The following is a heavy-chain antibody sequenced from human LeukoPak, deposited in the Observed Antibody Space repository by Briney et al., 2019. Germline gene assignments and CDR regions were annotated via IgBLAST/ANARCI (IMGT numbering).Heavy chain of an antibody. V-gene: IGHV3-48*04. CDR2: ISASTSTI. D-gene: IGHD3-22*01. Sequence: GGSLRLSCAASGFTFSTYSMTWVRQAPGKGLEWVSYISASTSTISYADSVKGRFTISRDTAKSSLYLQMNSLRAEDTVVYYCARSGLGSSVKGDFDYWGQGTLVTVSS. J-gene: IGHJ4*02. CDR3: ARSGLGSSVKGDFDY. CDR1: GFTFSTYS.